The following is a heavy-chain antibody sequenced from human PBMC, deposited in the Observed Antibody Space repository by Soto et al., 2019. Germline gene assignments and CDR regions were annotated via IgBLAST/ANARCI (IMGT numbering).Heavy chain of an antibody. J-gene: IGHJ5*02. D-gene: IGHD3-3*01. CDR1: GGTFGNTA. CDR3: ARDGDPGYAFWSGPLGGGRFDP. V-gene: IGHV1-69*12. CDR2: IVPMFGTA. Sequence: QVQLVQSGTEVKKPGSSVNVSCKTSGGTFGNTAVTWVRQAPGQGLEWMGGIVPMFGTANYAQKFQGRVTITADESTNTAYMELNSLRSDDTAVYFCARDGDPGYAFWSGPLGGGRFDPWGQGTLVT.